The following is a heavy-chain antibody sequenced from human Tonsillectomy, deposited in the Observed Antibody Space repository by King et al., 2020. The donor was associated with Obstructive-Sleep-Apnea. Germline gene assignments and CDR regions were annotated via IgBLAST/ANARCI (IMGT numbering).Heavy chain of an antibody. Sequence: VQLVQSGGGLAQPGRSLRLSCAASGFTFEDYAMHWVRQAPGKGLEWVSGISWNSGSIGYADSVKGRFTISRDNAKNSLYLQMNSLRAEDTALYYCVKDKHRGWYVDYLDYWGQGTLVTVSS. D-gene: IGHD6-19*01. CDR2: ISWNSGSI. CDR3: VKDKHRGWYVDYLDY. CDR1: GFTFEDYA. J-gene: IGHJ4*02. V-gene: IGHV3-9*01.